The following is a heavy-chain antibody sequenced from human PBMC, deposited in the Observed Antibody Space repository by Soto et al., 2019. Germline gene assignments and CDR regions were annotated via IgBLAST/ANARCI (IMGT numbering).Heavy chain of an antibody. CDR2: IYYSGST. CDR3: ARSDGQLDPGDDGFDI. V-gene: IGHV4-39*01. Sequence: QLQLQESGPGLVKPSETLSLTCTVSGGSISSSGSYWGWIRQPPGKGLEWIGSIYYSGSTYYNMSLKSRVTISVDTSKNQFALKLSSVTAADTAVYYCARSDGQLDPGDDGFDIWGQGTMVTVSS. CDR1: GGSISSSGSY. J-gene: IGHJ3*02. D-gene: IGHD6-6*01.